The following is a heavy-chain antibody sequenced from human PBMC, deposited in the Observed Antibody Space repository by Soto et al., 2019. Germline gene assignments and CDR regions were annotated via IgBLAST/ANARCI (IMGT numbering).Heavy chain of an antibody. CDR2: SVPTLGMA. D-gene: IGHD2-15*01. J-gene: IGHJ4*02. Sequence: QVHLVQSGAEVKKPGSSVKVSCKASGDTFTDHTVTWVRQAPGQGLEWMGRSVPTLGMANYAQTFQGRVTITADTSMTTAYLELTGLTSDDSAVYYCASGDCSGGRCYSDFDFWGQGTLVTVSS. V-gene: IGHV1-69*02. CDR3: ASGDCSGGRCYSDFDF. CDR1: GDTFTDHT.